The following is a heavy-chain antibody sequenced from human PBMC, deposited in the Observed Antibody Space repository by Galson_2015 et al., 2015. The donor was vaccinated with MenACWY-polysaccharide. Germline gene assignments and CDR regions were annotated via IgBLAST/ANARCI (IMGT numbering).Heavy chain of an antibody. J-gene: IGHJ4*02. Sequence: VSSNNAAWYWIRQSPSRGLEWLGRTFYRSKWYSDYAESVKSRITINPDTSKNQFSLQLNSVTPEDTAVYYCARDSRGDYFYFDYWGQGTLVTVSS. CDR1: VSSNNAA. CDR2: TFYRSKWYS. CDR3: ARDSRGDYFYFDY. V-gene: IGHV6-1*01. D-gene: IGHD4-17*01.